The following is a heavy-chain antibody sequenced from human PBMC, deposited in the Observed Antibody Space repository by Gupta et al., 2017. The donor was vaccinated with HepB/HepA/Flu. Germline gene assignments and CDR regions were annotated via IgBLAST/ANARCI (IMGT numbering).Heavy chain of an antibody. J-gene: IGHJ4*02. CDR1: GFTFSSYG. CDR3: AKSGDDYTLYYFDY. Sequence: QVQLVESGGCVVQPGRSLRLSCAASGFTFSSYGMHWVRQAPGKGLEWVAVISYDGSNKYYADSVKGRFTISRDNSKNTLYLQMNSLRAEDTAVYYCAKSGDDYTLYYFDYWGQGTLVTVSS. V-gene: IGHV3-30*18. CDR2: ISYDGSNK. D-gene: IGHD4-11*01.